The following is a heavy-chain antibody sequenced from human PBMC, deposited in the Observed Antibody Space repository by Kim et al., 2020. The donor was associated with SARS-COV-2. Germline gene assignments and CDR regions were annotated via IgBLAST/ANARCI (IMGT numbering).Heavy chain of an antibody. V-gene: IGHV3-9*01. CDR3: AKATYSGSYYDY. Sequence: GYADSGKGRFTNSRDNAKNSLYLQMNSLRAEDTALYYCAKATYSGSYYDYWGQGTLVTVSS. J-gene: IGHJ4*02. D-gene: IGHD1-26*01.